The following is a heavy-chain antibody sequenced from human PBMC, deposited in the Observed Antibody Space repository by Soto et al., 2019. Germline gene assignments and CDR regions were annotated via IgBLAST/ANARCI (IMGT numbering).Heavy chain of an antibody. D-gene: IGHD2-15*01. Sequence: QVQLVQSGAEVKKPGASVKVSCKTSGYTFTSYTMHWVRQAPGQRLEWMGWINAGNGNTGSSQKFQDRVTITRDTSASTAYMELSSLRSEDTAVYYCARNLVVVVDAPRALGYWGQGTLVTVSS. CDR1: GYTFTSYT. CDR2: INAGNGNT. V-gene: IGHV1-3*01. J-gene: IGHJ4*02. CDR3: ARNLVVVVDAPRALGY.